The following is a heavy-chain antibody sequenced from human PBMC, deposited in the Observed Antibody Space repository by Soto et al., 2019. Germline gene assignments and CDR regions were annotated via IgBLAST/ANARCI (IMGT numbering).Heavy chain of an antibody. D-gene: IGHD4-4*01. CDR3: ARDFPMTTVTTGDYYYYGMDV. J-gene: IGHJ6*02. V-gene: IGHV1-18*01. CDR1: GYTFTSYG. Sequence: GASVKVSCKASGYTFTSYGISWVRQAPGQGLEWMGWISAYNGNTNYAQKLQGRVTMTTDTSTSTAYMELRSLRSDDTAVYYCARDFPMTTVTTGDYYYYGMDVWGQGTTVSVYS. CDR2: ISAYNGNT.